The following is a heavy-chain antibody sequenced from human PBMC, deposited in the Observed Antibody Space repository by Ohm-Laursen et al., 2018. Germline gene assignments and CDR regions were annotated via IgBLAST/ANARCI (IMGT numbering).Heavy chain of an antibody. CDR3: AKGPLTGDRYYHGMDV. CDR1: GFTFSSYA. J-gene: IGHJ6*02. Sequence: SLRLSCAASGFTFSSYAMSWVRQAPGKGLEWVSAISGSGGSTYYADSVKGRFTISRDNSKNTLYLQMNSLRAEDTAVYYCAKGPLTGDRYYHGMDVWGQGTTVTVSS. CDR2: ISGSGGST. V-gene: IGHV3-23*01. D-gene: IGHD7-27*01.